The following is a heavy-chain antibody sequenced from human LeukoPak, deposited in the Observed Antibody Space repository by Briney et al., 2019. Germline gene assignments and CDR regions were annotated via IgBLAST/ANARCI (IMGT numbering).Heavy chain of an antibody. CDR2: ISYDGSNK. J-gene: IGHJ6*02. D-gene: IGHD2-15*01. V-gene: IGHV3-30*04. Sequence: GGSLRLSCAASGFTFSSYAMHWVRQAPGKGLEWVAVISYDGSNKYYADSVEGRFTISRDNSKNTLYLQMNSLRAEDTAVYYCARDQARVVVVAASPHYYYGMDVWGQGTTVTVSS. CDR1: GFTFSSYA. CDR3: ARDQARVVVVAASPHYYYGMDV.